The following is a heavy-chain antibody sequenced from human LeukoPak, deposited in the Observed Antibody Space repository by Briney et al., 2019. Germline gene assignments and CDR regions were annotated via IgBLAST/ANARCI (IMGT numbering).Heavy chain of an antibody. CDR1: GFTFSSYA. CDR2: ISASGGST. D-gene: IGHD2-8*01. J-gene: IGHJ4*02. V-gene: IGHV3-23*01. CDR3: AKGRFVLMVYAISYFDY. Sequence: GGSLRLSCAASGFTFSSYAMSWVRQAPGKGLEWVSAISASGGSTYYADSVKGRFTISRDNSKNTLYLQMNSLRAEDTAVYYCAKGRFVLMVYAISYFDYWGQGTLVTVSS.